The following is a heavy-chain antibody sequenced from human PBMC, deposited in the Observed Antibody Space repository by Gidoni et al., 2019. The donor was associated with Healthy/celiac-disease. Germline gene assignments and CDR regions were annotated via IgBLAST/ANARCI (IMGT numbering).Heavy chain of an antibody. J-gene: IGHJ4*02. CDR2: ISWNSGSI. CDR3: AKDPDDSSGYSPYYFDY. CDR1: GYAFPVYS. V-gene: IGHV3-9*01. Sequence: DVQLVESGAGLVPPGRSMRLSCAACGYAFPVYSMHWVRQAPGKGLELVSGISWNSGSIGYADAVKGRFTISRDNAKNSLYLQMNSLRAEDTALYYCAKDPDDSSGYSPYYFDYWGQGTLVTVSA. D-gene: IGHD3-22*01.